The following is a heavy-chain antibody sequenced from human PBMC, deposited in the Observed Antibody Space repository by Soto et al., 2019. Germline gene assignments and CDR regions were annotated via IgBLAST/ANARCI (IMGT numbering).Heavy chain of an antibody. CDR3: AKDLADYYGSGSYNDAFDI. Sequence: GGSLRLSCAASGFTFSSDWMHWVRQAPGKGLVWVSRINTDGSGTSYADSVKGRFTISRDNAKNTLYLQMNSLRAEDTAVYYCAKDLADYYGSGSYNDAFDIWGQGTMVTV. D-gene: IGHD3-10*01. J-gene: IGHJ3*02. CDR1: GFTFSSDW. V-gene: IGHV3-74*01. CDR2: INTDGSGT.